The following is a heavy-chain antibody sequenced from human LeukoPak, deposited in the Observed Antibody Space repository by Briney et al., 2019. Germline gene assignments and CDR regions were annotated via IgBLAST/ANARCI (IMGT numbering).Heavy chain of an antibody. CDR2: ISYDGSNK. CDR3: AKDFGRAVAGDPYYYSGMDV. V-gene: IGHV3-30*18. J-gene: IGHJ6*02. D-gene: IGHD6-19*01. Sequence: GGSLRLSCAASGFTFSSYGMHWVRQAPGKGLEWVAVISYDGSNKYYADSVKGRFTISRDNSKNTLYLQMNSLRAEDTAVYYCAKDFGRAVAGDPYYYSGMDVWGQGTTVTVSS. CDR1: GFTFSSYG.